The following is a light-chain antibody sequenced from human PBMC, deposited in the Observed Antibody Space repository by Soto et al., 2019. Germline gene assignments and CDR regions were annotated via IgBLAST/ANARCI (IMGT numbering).Light chain of an antibody. Sequence: EIVLTQSPGTLSLSPGERATLSCRASQSVSSSYLAWYQQKPGQAPRLLIYGASSRATGIPDRFSGSGSGTDVTLTISSLEPEDFAVYYCQQYGSSPETFGQGTNVEIK. J-gene: IGKJ1*01. CDR3: QQYGSSPET. CDR1: QSVSSSY. CDR2: GAS. V-gene: IGKV3-20*01.